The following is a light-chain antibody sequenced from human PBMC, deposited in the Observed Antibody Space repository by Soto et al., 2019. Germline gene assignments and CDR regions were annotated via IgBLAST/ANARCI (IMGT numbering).Light chain of an antibody. CDR3: QQYGGSLT. CDR1: QSSSSTY. Sequence: EIVWTQSPGTLSLSLGERATLSCRASQSSSSTYLAWYQQKRGQAPRLLIYGASSRATGIPDRFSGSGSGTDFTLTISRLEPEDFALYYCQQYGGSLTFGGGTKVDI. J-gene: IGKJ4*01. V-gene: IGKV3-20*01. CDR2: GAS.